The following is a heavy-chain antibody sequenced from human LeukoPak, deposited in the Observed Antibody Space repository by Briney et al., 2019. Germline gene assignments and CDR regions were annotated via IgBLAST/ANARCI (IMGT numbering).Heavy chain of an antibody. CDR2: VYTSGST. D-gene: IGHD3-22*01. J-gene: IGHJ6*03. Sequence: PSETLSLTCTVSGGSISSHYWSWIRQPPGKGLEWIGYVYTSGSTNYNPSLKSRVTISVDTSKNQFSLKLSSVTAADTAVYYCATLDYYDSSGYQNYYYYMDVWGKGTTVTVSS. CDR3: ATLDYYDSSGYQNYYYYMDV. V-gene: IGHV4-4*09. CDR1: GGSISSHY.